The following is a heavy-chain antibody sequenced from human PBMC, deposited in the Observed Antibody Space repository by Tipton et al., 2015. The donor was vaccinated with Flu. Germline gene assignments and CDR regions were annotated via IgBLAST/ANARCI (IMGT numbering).Heavy chain of an antibody. CDR1: GDSIASRYY. J-gene: IGHJ4*02. CDR2: IYNSEYT. CDR3: ARGSGYANTYFDS. D-gene: IGHD5-12*01. V-gene: IGHV4-59*12. Sequence: TLSLTCSVSGDSIASRYYWGWIRQPPGKGLEWIDYIYNSEYTKYSPSLKSRVTISADTSKNQFSLKLNSVSAADTAVYYCARGSGYANTYFDSWGQGTLVTVSS.